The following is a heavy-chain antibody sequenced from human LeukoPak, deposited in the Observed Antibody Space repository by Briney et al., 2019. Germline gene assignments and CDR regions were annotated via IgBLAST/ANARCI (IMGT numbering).Heavy chain of an antibody. CDR2: IYPGDSDI. Sequence: GESLKISCKGSGYTFTNCWIGWVRQTPGKGLEWMGIIYPGDSDIRYSPPFQGQVTISADKSLSTAYLQWSSLKASDSAMYYCAKYGVLSGFVDSWGQGTVVTVSS. CDR3: AKYGVLSGFVDS. V-gene: IGHV5-51*01. D-gene: IGHD3-3*01. CDR1: GYTFTNCW. J-gene: IGHJ5*01.